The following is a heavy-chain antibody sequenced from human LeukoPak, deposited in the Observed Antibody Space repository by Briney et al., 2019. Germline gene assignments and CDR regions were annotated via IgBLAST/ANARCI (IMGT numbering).Heavy chain of an antibody. CDR3: ASGAFYGDSGTTIDY. D-gene: IGHD4-17*01. V-gene: IGHV4-34*01. CDR2: INHSGST. J-gene: IGHJ4*02. Sequence: KPSETLSLTCAVYGGSFSGYYWSWIRQPPGKGLEWIGEINHSGSTNYNPSLKSRVTISVDTSKNQFSLKLSSVTAADTAVYYCASGAFYGDSGTTIDYWGQGTLVTVSS. CDR1: GGSFSGYY.